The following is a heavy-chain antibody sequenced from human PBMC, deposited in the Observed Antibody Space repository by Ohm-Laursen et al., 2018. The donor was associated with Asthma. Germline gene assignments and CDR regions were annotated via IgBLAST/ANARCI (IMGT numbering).Heavy chain of an antibody. CDR2: ISWNSGSI. V-gene: IGHV3-9*01. D-gene: IGHD6-19*01. CDR1: GFTFDDYA. CDR3: AKDIGAAVAGTAGYFDY. J-gene: IGHJ4*03. Sequence: SLRLSCAASGFTFDDYAMHWVRQAPGKGLEWVSGISWNSGSIGYADSVKGRFTISRDNAKNSLYLQMNSLRAEDTALYYCAKDIGAAVAGTAGYFDYWGQGTLVTVSS.